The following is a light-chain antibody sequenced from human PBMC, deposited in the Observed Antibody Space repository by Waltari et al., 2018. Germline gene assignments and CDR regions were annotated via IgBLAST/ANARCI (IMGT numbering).Light chain of an antibody. Sequence: LVLTQSPSASASLGASVKLTCTLSSGYSSNVIAWLQQQPGKGPRYLMKVNSDGSHRKGGDIPERFSASNSGTECYLTISSLQSEDEADYYCQTGGHGTWVFGGGTKLTVL. CDR3: QTGGHGTWV. CDR1: SGYSSNV. CDR2: VNSDGSH. J-gene: IGLJ3*02. V-gene: IGLV4-69*01.